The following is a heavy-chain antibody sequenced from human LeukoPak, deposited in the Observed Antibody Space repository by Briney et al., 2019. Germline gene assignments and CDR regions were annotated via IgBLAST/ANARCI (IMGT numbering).Heavy chain of an antibody. CDR3: ASPSQVVAAIKGAFDI. CDR1: GGTFSSYA. CDR2: ISPIFGTA. V-gene: IGHV1-69*13. J-gene: IGHJ3*02. Sequence: GASVKVSCKASGGTFSSYAISWVRQAPGQGLEWWGGISPIFGTANSAQKFQGRVTITADESTSTAYMELSSLRSEDTAVYYCASPSQVVAAIKGAFDIWGQGTMVTVSS. D-gene: IGHD2-15*01.